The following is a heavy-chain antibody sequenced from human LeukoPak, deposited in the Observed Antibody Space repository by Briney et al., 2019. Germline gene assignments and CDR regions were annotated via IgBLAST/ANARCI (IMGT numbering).Heavy chain of an antibody. V-gene: IGHV3-23*01. D-gene: IGHD3-10*01. CDR1: GFTFSTYG. CDR3: AKVRFRVVRGVVDY. CDR2: ISGSGGST. Sequence: PGGSLRLSCAASGFTFSTYGMTWVRQAPGKGLEWVSAISGSGGSTYYADSVKGRFTISRDNSKNTLYLQMNSLRAEDTAVYYCAKVRFRVVRGVVDYWGQGTLVTVSS. J-gene: IGHJ4*02.